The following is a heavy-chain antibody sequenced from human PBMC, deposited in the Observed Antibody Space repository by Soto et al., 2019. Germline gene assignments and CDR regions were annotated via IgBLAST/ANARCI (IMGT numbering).Heavy chain of an antibody. V-gene: IGHV3-53*02. CDR3: ARVSSPFGY. J-gene: IGHJ4*02. CDR2: IYSSGNT. CDR1: GFTVSSNY. D-gene: IGHD3-16*01. Sequence: EVQLVETGGGLIQPGGSVRLSCAVSGFTVSSNYMSWVRQAPGKGLEWVSVIYSSGNTYYADSVKARFNVSRDKSKNTVYLQMNSLRAEDTAMYYCARVSSPFGYWGQGTLVTVSS.